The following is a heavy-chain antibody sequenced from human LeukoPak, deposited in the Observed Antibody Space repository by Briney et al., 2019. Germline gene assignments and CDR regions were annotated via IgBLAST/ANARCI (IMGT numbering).Heavy chain of an antibody. CDR1: AFTFSSHP. J-gene: IGHJ4*02. V-gene: IGHV3-23*01. Sequence: GGSLRLSCAASAFTFSSHPMGWVRRTPGKGLEWVSSICSSIGCTYYADSVRGRFAISRDDSKNTLYLQMNSLRAEDTAVYYCARISLAPSDNFDSWGQGTLVTVSS. CDR3: ARISLAPSDNFDS. CDR2: ICSSIGCT. D-gene: IGHD1-1*01.